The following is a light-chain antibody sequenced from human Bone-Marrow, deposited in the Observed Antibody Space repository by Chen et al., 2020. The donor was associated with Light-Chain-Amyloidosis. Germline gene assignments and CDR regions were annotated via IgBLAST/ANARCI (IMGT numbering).Light chain of an antibody. CDR1: NIGSTS. V-gene: IGLV3-21*02. CDR3: QVWDRSSDRPV. J-gene: IGLJ3*02. Sequence: SYVLTQPSSVSVAPGQTATIDCGGNNIGSTSVHWYQQTPGQAPLLVVYDDSDRPSGIPERLSGSNSGNTATLSISRVEAWDEADYYFQVWDRSSDRPVFGGGTKLPVL. CDR2: DDS.